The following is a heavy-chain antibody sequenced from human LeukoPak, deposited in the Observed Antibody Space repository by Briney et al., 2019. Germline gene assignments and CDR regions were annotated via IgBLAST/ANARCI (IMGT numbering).Heavy chain of an antibody. J-gene: IGHJ5*02. V-gene: IGHV1-58*02. CDR2: IVVGSGNT. D-gene: IGHD3-10*01. Sequence: GASVKVSCKASGYSFTSYYMHWVRQARGQRLEWIGWIVVGSGNTNYAQKFQERVTITRDMSTSTTYMELSSLRSEDTAVYYCGADLTMVRGVPRWFDPWGQGTLVTVSS. CDR3: GADLTMVRGVPRWFDP. CDR1: GYSFTSYY.